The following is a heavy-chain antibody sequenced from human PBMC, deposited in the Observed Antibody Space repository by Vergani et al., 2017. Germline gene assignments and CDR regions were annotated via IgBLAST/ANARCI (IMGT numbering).Heavy chain of an antibody. Sequence: QLQLQESGPGLVKPSETLSLTCTVSGGSISSFNYYWVWIRQPPGKGLEWIGSIYYTGSTYYNPSLKSRLTISVDTSKNQFSLRLYSGTAAATAVYYCARRVGSHNFDYWGQGTLVTVSS. CDR1: GGSISSFNYY. D-gene: IGHD1-26*01. CDR3: ARRVGSHNFDY. V-gene: IGHV4-39*01. CDR2: IYYTGST. J-gene: IGHJ4*02.